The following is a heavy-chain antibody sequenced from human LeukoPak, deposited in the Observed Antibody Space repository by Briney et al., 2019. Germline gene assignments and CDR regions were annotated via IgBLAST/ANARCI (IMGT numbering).Heavy chain of an antibody. Sequence: GGSLRLSCTASGLTFSTSGFHWLRQAPGKGLEWVASICPTGSYRYHANSIQGRFTISRDNANNCLYLQMNSLRAEDTAAYYCATETNGRHYDYWGQGTLLTVSS. CDR3: ATETNGRHYDY. CDR1: GLTFSTSG. J-gene: IGHJ4*02. V-gene: IGHV3-21*06. CDR2: ICPTGSYR. D-gene: IGHD1-14*01.